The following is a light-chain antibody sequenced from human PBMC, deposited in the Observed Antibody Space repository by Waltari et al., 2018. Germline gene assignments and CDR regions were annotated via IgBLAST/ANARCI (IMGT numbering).Light chain of an antibody. V-gene: IGLV2-14*01. J-gene: IGLJ2*01. CDR3: SSYTSSSTVV. Sequence: QSALTQPASVSGSPGQSITISCTGTSSDVGGYNSFSRYQQHPGKAPKLMIYEVSNRPSGVSNRFSGSKSGNTASLTISGLQAEDEADYYCSSYTSSSTVVFGGGTKLTVL. CDR1: SSDVGGYNS. CDR2: EVS.